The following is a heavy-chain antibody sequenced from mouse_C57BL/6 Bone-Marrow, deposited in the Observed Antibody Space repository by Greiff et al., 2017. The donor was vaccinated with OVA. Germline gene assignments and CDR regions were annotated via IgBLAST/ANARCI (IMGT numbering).Heavy chain of an antibody. V-gene: IGHV5-17*01. J-gene: IGHJ3*01. D-gene: IGHD1-1*01. CDR3: ATGGGSSWFAY. CDR1: GFTFSDYG. Sequence: VQLKESGGGLVKPGGSLKLSCAASGFTFSDYGMHWVRQAPEKGLEWVAYISSGSSTIYYADTVKGRFTISRDNAKNTLFLQMTSLRSEDTAMYYCATGGGSSWFAYWGQGTLVTVSA. CDR2: ISSGSSTI.